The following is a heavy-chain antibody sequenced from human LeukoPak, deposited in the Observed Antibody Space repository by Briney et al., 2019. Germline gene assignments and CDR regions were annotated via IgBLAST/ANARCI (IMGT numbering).Heavy chain of an antibody. CDR2: IGGRGGST. Sequence: GGSLRLSCAASGFRFSDFTMTWVRQAPGKGPEWVSAIGGRGGSTYYADSVGGRFTISRDNSKDMVYLQMNSLKVEDTATYYCGKEGGAWGQGTKVTVSS. D-gene: IGHD3-16*01. J-gene: IGHJ5*02. V-gene: IGHV3-23*01. CDR1: GFRFSDFT. CDR3: GKEGGA.